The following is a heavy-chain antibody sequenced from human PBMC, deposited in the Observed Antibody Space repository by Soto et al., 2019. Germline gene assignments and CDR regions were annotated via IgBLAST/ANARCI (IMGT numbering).Heavy chain of an antibody. Sequence: ASVKVCCKASGYTFTGYYVHWVRQAPGQGLEWMGWINPNSGGTNYAQKFQGRVTMTRDTSISTAYMELSRLRSDDTAVYYCARDVDYGSGSYLFDYWGQGTLVTVSS. D-gene: IGHD3-10*01. CDR1: GYTFTGYY. J-gene: IGHJ4*02. CDR3: ARDVDYGSGSYLFDY. V-gene: IGHV1-2*02. CDR2: INPNSGGT.